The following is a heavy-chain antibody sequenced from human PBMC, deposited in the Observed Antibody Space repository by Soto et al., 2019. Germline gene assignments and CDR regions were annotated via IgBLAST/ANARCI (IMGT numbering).Heavy chain of an antibody. CDR2: MNPNSGNT. D-gene: IGHD3-3*01. CDR1: GYTFTSYD. V-gene: IGHV1-8*01. Sequence: ASVKVSCKASGYTFTSYDINWVRQATGQGLEWMGWMNPNSGNTGYAQKFQGRVPMTRNTSISTAYMELSSLRSEDTAVYYCARGDGNYDFWSGYYGFDYWGQGTLVTVSS. J-gene: IGHJ4*01. CDR3: ARGDGNYDFWSGYYGFDY.